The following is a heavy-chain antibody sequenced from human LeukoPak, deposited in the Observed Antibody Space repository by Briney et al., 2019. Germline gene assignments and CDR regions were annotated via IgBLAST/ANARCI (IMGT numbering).Heavy chain of an antibody. CDR3: ARVTGSSWYIDY. V-gene: IGHV3-74*01. J-gene: IGHJ4*02. CDR2: IASDGSST. Sequence: PGGSLRLSCAASGFTFSSYWMNWVRQAPGKGLVWVSRIASDGSSTTYADSVKGRFSISRDNAKNTLYLQMNSLRVEDTAVYFCARVTGSSWYIDYWGQGTLVTVSS. D-gene: IGHD6-13*01. CDR1: GFTFSSYW.